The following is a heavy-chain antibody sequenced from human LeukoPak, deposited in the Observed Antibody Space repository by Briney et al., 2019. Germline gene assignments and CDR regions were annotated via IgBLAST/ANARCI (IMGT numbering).Heavy chain of an antibody. V-gene: IGHV3-21*01. D-gene: IGHD1-26*01. CDR3: ARARLQWELLGGDFDY. CDR2: ISSSSSYI. Sequence: GGSLRLSCAASGFTFSSYSMNWVRQAPGKGLEWVSSISSSSSYIYYADSVKGRFTISRDNAKNSLYLQMNSLRAEDTAVYYCARARLQWELLGGDFDYWGQGTLVTVSS. J-gene: IGHJ4*02. CDR1: GFTFSSYS.